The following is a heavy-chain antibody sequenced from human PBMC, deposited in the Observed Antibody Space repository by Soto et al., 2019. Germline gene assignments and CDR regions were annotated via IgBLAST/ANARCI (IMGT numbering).Heavy chain of an antibody. CDR3: ERIDRMVQEVIRGLVWFDP. Sequence: QVTLKESGPVLVKPTETLTLTCTVSGFSLSNARMGVSWIHQPPGKALEWLAHIFSNDEKSYSTSLKSRLTISKDTSKSQVVLTMTNMDPVDTATYYCERIDRMVQEVIRGLVWFDPWGQGTLVTVSS. CDR1: GFSLSNARMG. D-gene: IGHD3-10*01. CDR2: IFSNDEK. V-gene: IGHV2-26*01. J-gene: IGHJ5*02.